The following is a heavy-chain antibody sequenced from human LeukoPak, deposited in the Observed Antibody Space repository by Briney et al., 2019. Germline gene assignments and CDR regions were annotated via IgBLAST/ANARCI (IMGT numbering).Heavy chain of an antibody. Sequence: SVKVPYKASGGTFSSYAISWVRPAPGQGREWMGGIIPIFCTANYAQKFQGRVTITADESTSTAYMELSSLRSEDTAVYCCARDQETGTRDYWGQGTLVTVSS. J-gene: IGHJ4*02. V-gene: IGHV1-69*13. CDR2: IIPIFCTA. D-gene: IGHD1-1*01. CDR1: GGTFSSYA. CDR3: ARDQETGTRDY.